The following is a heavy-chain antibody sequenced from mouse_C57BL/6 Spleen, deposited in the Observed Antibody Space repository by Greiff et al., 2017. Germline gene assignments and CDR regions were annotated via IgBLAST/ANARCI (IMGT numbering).Heavy chain of an antibody. Sequence: EVQLVESGGGLVQPGGSLSLSCAASGFTFTDYYMSWVRQPPGKALEWLGFIRNKANGYTTEYSASVKGRFTISRDNSQSILYLQMNALRAEDSATYYCARYGYDDAAWFAYWGQGTLVTVSA. V-gene: IGHV7-3*01. CDR1: GFTFTDYY. CDR2: IRNKANGYTT. D-gene: IGHD2-2*01. J-gene: IGHJ3*01. CDR3: ARYGYDDAAWFAY.